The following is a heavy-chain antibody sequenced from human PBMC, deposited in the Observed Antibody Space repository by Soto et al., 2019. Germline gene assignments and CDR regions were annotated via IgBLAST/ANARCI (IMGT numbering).Heavy chain of an antibody. CDR3: AKGLRYFYYGMDV. D-gene: IGHD2-15*01. Sequence: ASVKVSCKASGYTFIGYYMHWVRQAPGQGLEWMGWINPNSGGTNYAQKFQGRVTMTRDTSISTAYMELSNLRSDDTALYYCAKGLRYFYYGMDVWGHGTTVTVSS. CDR1: GYTFIGYY. CDR2: INPNSGGT. J-gene: IGHJ6*02. V-gene: IGHV1-2*02.